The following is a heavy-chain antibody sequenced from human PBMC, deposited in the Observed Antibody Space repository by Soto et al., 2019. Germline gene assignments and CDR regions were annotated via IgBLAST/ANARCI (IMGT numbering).Heavy chain of an antibody. CDR1: GFTFSNYA. CDR2: IRGSATTT. CDR3: TRAAIKGELLDY. J-gene: IGHJ4*02. D-gene: IGHD1-26*01. Sequence: GSLRLSCIASGFTFSNYAMSWVRQAPGKGLEWVSAIRGSATTTYYADSVTGRFTISRDNSKNTLNLQMNSLRVEDTAVYYCTRAAIKGELLDYWGQGTQVTVSS. V-gene: IGHV3-23*01.